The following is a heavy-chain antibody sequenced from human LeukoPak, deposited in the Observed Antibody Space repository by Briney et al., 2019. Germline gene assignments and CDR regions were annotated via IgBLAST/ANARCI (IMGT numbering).Heavy chain of an antibody. Sequence: SVKVSCKASGGTFSSYATSWVRQAPGQGLEWMGGIIPIFGTANYAQKFQGRVTITTDESTSTAYMELSSLRSEDTAVYYCSFWSGYSETPYFDYWGQGTLVTVSS. CDR1: GGTFSSYA. V-gene: IGHV1-69*05. CDR2: IIPIFGTA. D-gene: IGHD3-3*01. J-gene: IGHJ4*02. CDR3: SFWSGYSETPYFDY.